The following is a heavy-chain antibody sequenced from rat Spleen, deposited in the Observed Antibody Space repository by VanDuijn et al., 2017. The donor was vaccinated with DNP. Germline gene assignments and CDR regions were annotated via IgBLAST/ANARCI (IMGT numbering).Heavy chain of an antibody. J-gene: IGHJ4*01. D-gene: IGHD1-3*01. CDR2: ISYDGGIT. Sequence: EVQLVESGGGLVQPGRSLKLSCAASGFTFSNYGMAWVRQAPTKGLEWVASISYDGGITNYGDSVKGRFTISRDNAKNTLYLQMNSLRSEDTATYYCARVDYGSYWAMDAWGQGTSVTVSS. V-gene: IGHV5S13*01. CDR3: ARVDYGSYWAMDA. CDR1: GFTFSNYG.